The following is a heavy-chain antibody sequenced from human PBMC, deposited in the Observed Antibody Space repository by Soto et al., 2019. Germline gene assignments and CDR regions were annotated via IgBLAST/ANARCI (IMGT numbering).Heavy chain of an antibody. Sequence: SETLSLTCAVYGGSFSGYYWSWIRQPPGKGLEWIGEINHSGSTNYNPSLKSRVTISVDTSKNQFSLKLSSVTAADTAVYYCARGRRYDFWSGYPPWGQGTLVTVSS. D-gene: IGHD3-3*01. CDR1: GGSFSGYY. CDR3: ARGRRYDFWSGYPP. CDR2: INHSGST. J-gene: IGHJ5*02. V-gene: IGHV4-34*01.